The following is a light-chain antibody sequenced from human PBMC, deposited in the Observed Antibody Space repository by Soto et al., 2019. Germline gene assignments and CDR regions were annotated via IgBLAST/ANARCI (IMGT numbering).Light chain of an antibody. V-gene: IGLV2-8*01. J-gene: IGLJ1*01. CDR2: DVS. Sequence: APTQPPSASGSPGQSVTISCTGTSSDVGGYNYVSWYQQHPGKAPKLMIYDVSQRPSGVPDRFSGSKSGNTASLTVSGLQAEDEADYYCSSYAGTYIVFGTGTKLTVL. CDR1: SSDVGGYNY. CDR3: SSYAGTYIV.